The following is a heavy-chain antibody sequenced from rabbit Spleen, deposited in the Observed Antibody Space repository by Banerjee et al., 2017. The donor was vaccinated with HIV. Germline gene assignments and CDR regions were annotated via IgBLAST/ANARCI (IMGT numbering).Heavy chain of an antibody. CDR3: ARDAGTGDNIDVYFAL. D-gene: IGHD4-2*01. CDR1: GFTLSSYW. J-gene: IGHJ4*01. CDR2: IYPDYGST. Sequence: QSLEESGGDLVKPGASLTLTCTASGFTLSSYWMCWVRQAPGKGLEWIACIYPDYGSTDYASWAKGRFTISKTSSTTVTLQMTSLTAADTATYFCARDAGTGDNIDVYFALWGQGTLVTVS. V-gene: IGHV1S40*01.